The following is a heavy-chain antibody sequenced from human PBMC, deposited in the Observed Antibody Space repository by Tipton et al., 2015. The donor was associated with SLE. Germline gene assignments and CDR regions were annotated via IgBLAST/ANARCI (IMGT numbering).Heavy chain of an antibody. CDR2: IYTSGST. Sequence: GLVKPSETLSLTCTVSGGSISSYYWSWIRQPPGKGLEWIGYIYTSGSTNYNPSLKSRVTISVDTSKNQFSLKLSSVTAADTAVYYCARDQRYSSGWYDYWGQGTLVTVSS. V-gene: IGHV4-4*08. CDR1: GGSISSYY. D-gene: IGHD6-19*01. CDR3: ARDQRYSSGWYDY. J-gene: IGHJ4*02.